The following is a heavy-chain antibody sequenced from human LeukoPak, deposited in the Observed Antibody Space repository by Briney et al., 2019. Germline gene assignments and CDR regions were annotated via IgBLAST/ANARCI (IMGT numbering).Heavy chain of an antibody. CDR1: GFIFSDYW. J-gene: IGHJ4*02. Sequence: GGSLRLSGAASGFIFSDYWMSWVRQAPGKGLEWVATLWPAGGTVHYMDSVQGRFTSSRDNAENSLYLQMNSLRVEDTAVYYCARLLGSVTTYDYWGQGTLVTVSS. D-gene: IGHD4-11*01. CDR2: LWPAGGTV. CDR3: ARLLGSVTTYDY. V-gene: IGHV3-7*01.